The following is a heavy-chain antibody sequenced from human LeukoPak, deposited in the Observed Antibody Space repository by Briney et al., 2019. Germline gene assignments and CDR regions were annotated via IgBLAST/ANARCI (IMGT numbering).Heavy chain of an antibody. CDR2: IYYSGST. V-gene: IGHV4-39*07. Sequence: PSETLSLTCTVSGGSISSSSYYWGWIRQPPGKGLEWIGSIYYSGSTYYNPSLKSQVTISVDTSKNQFSLKLSSVTAADTAVYYCARQLWFGELLHTNYFDYWGQGTLVTVSS. D-gene: IGHD3-10*01. CDR1: GGSISSSSYY. CDR3: ARQLWFGELLHTNYFDY. J-gene: IGHJ4*02.